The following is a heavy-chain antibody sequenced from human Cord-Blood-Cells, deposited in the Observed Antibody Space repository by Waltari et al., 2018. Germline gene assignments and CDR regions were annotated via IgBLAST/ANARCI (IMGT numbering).Heavy chain of an antibody. V-gene: IGHV1-18*01. Sequence: QVQLVQSGAEVKNPGASVKVTCKASGYTFTSDGISWVGQAPGQGREWMGWFSAYNGNTNYAQKLQGRVTMTTDRSTSTAYMELRSLRSDDTAVYYCARVAYGDYFDYWGQGTLVTVSS. CDR2: FSAYNGNT. CDR1: GYTFTSDG. D-gene: IGHD4-17*01. CDR3: ARVAYGDYFDY. J-gene: IGHJ4*02.